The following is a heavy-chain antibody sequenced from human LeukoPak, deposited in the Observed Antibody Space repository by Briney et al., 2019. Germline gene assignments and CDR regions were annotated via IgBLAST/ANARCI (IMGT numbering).Heavy chain of an antibody. J-gene: IGHJ4*02. CDR2: ILYDGSTQ. CDR3: ARDGGLHTNFDY. Sequence: PGRSLRLSCAASGFTFSTFSMHWVRQAPGKGLEWVAVILYDGSTQYYADSVRGRFTASGDNANNFLYLQMNSLRGEDTAVYYCARDGGLHTNFDYWGQGTLVTVSS. CDR1: GFTFSTFS. V-gene: IGHV3-30*04. D-gene: IGHD2-15*01.